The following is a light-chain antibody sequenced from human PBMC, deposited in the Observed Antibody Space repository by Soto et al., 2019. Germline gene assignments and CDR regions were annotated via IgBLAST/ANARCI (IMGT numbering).Light chain of an antibody. CDR1: QNITNN. J-gene: IGKJ5*01. V-gene: IGKV1-33*01. CDR2: HAS. CDR3: QQYYGLPPLT. Sequence: DIQMTQSPSSLSASIGDRVTITCQASQNITNNLSWYQQKPGNAPNLLIYHASKLAKGVTSRFSGSGSGTDFSFIITNLQREDLATYYCQQYYGLPPLTFGQGTRLEIK.